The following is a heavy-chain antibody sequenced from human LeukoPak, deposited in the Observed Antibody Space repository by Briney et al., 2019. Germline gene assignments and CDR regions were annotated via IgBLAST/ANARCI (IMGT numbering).Heavy chain of an antibody. V-gene: IGHV3-21*01. Sequence: GGSLRLSCAASGFTFSSYSMNWVRQAPGKGLKWVSSISSSSSYIYYADSVKGRFTISRDNAKNSLYLQMNSQRAEDTTVYYCARTNIALDYWGQGTLVTFSS. J-gene: IGHJ4*02. CDR1: GFTFSSYS. CDR2: ISSSSSYI. D-gene: IGHD2/OR15-2a*01. CDR3: ARTNIALDY.